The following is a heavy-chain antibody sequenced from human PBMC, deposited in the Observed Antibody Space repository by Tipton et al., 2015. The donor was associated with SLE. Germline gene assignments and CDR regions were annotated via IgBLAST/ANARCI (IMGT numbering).Heavy chain of an antibody. Sequence: SLRLSCAASGLTFITYAMHWVRQAPGKGLEWVAVASHDGSNKYYADSVKGRFTISRDTSKNTLYLQMNSLRAEDTAVYYCAKDNERRWVFDYWGQGTLVTVSS. CDR3: AKDNERRWVFDY. J-gene: IGHJ4*02. D-gene: IGHD4-23*01. CDR1: GLTFITYA. CDR2: ASHDGSNK. V-gene: IGHV3-30*04.